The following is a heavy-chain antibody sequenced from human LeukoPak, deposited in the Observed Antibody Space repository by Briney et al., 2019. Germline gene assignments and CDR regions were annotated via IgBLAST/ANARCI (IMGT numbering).Heavy chain of an antibody. CDR1: GFTFSSYS. V-gene: IGHV3-21*01. J-gene: IGHJ5*02. CDR2: ITSGGTHM. Sequence: GGSLRLSCAASGFTFSSYSMNWVRQAPGKGLEWVSFITSGGTHMYYADSVRGRSTVSRDNAKNSLYLQMDSLRVEDTAVYYCAKKKYDGRGFDPWGQGTLVTVSS. D-gene: IGHD3-16*01. CDR3: AKKKYDGRGFDP.